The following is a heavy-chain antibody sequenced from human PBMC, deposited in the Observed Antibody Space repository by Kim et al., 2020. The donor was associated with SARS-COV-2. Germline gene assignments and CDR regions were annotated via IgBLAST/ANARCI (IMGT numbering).Heavy chain of an antibody. CDR1: GFTFDDYA. V-gene: IGHV3-9*01. Sequence: GGSLRLSCAASGFTFDDYAMHWVRQAPGKGLEWVSGISWNSGSIGYADSVKGRFTISRDNAKNSLYLQMNSLRAEDTALYYCAKDRAAYQAAGYGSGNWFDPWGQGTLVTVSS. CDR2: ISWNSGSI. CDR3: AKDRAAYQAAGYGSGNWFDP. D-gene: IGHD3-10*01. J-gene: IGHJ5*02.